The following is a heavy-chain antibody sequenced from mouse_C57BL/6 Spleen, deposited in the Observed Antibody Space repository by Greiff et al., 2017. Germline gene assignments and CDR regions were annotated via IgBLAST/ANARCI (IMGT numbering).Heavy chain of an antibody. Sequence: QVQLQQPGAELVKPGASVKLSCKASGYTFTSYWMQWVKQRPGQGLEWIGEIDPSDSYTNYNQKFQGKATLTVDTSSSTAYMQLSSLTSEDSAVYYCARRMEGYWGQGTTLTVSS. CDR1: GYTFTSYW. V-gene: IGHV1-50*01. J-gene: IGHJ2*01. CDR3: ARRMEGY. D-gene: IGHD2-3*01. CDR2: IDPSDSYT.